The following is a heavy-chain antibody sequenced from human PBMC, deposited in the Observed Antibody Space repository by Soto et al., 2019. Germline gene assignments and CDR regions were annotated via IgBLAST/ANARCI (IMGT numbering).Heavy chain of an antibody. CDR3: AIHRRDGYNMGYYFDY. Sequence: QVQLVQSGAEVKKPGSSVKVSCKASGGTFSSYAISWVRQAPGQGLEWMGGIIPIFGTANYAQKFQGRVTITADKSTSTAYMELRSLRSEDTAVYYCAIHRRDGYNMGYYFDYWGQGTLVTVSS. CDR1: GGTFSSYA. CDR2: IIPIFGTA. J-gene: IGHJ4*02. D-gene: IGHD5-12*01. V-gene: IGHV1-69*06.